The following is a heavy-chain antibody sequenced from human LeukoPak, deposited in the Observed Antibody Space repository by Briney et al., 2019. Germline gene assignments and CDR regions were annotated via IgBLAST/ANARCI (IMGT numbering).Heavy chain of an antibody. CDR2: ISSSSSYI. D-gene: IGHD6-19*01. CDR1: GFTFSNAW. Sequence: GGCLRLSCAASGFTFSNAWMNWVRQAPGKGLEWVSSISSSSSYIYYADSVKGRFTISRDNAKNSLYLQMNSLRAEDTAVYYCARTHSGWYEYWGQGTLVTVSS. J-gene: IGHJ4*02. V-gene: IGHV3-21*01. CDR3: ARTHSGWYEY.